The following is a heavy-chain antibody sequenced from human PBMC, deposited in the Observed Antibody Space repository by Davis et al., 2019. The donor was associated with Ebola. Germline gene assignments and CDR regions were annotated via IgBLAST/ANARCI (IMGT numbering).Heavy chain of an antibody. CDR1: GGTFSSYA. D-gene: IGHD5-24*01. Sequence: AASVKVSCKASGGTFSSYAISWVQQAPGQGLEWMGGIIPIFGTANYAQKFQGRVTITADESTSTAYMELSSLRSEDTAVYYCARERLHALDYWGQGTLVTVSS. J-gene: IGHJ4*02. V-gene: IGHV1-69*13. CDR3: ARERLHALDY. CDR2: IIPIFGTA.